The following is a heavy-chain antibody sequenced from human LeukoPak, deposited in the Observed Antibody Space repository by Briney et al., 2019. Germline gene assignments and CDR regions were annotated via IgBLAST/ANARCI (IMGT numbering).Heavy chain of an antibody. V-gene: IGHV1-2*02. D-gene: IGHD6-6*01. CDR2: INPNSGGT. CDR3: ARARWQLVPYFDS. J-gene: IGHJ4*02. Sequence: ASGKVSCKASGYTFTDYYMHWVRQAPGQGLEWMGWINPNSGGTNFAQKFQGRVAMTRDTSISTAYLELGSLRSDDTAVYFCARARWQLVPYFDSWGQGTLVTVSS. CDR1: GYTFTDYY.